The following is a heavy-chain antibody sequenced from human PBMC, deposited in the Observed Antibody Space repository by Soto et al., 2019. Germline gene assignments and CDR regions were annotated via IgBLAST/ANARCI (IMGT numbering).Heavy chain of an antibody. J-gene: IGHJ2*01. Sequence: SETLSLTCAVYGGSFSGYYWNWIRQPPGKGLEWIGEINHSGSTNYNPSLKSRVSISVGTPNNQFSLKLSSVTAADTAVYYCARGRGDGYNQDWYFDLWGRGTLVTVSS. D-gene: IGHD3-10*01. V-gene: IGHV4-34*01. CDR1: GGSFSGYY. CDR2: INHSGST. CDR3: ARGRGDGYNQDWYFDL.